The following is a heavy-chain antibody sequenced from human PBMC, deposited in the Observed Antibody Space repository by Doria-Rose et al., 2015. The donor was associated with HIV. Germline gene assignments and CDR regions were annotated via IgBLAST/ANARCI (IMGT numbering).Heavy chain of an antibody. D-gene: IGHD6-13*01. V-gene: IGHV2-26*01. CDR3: ARIKSSRWYHKYYFDF. CDR2: IFSDDVG. Sequence: QVTLKESGPVLVKPTETLTLACTVSGVSLSSPGMGVSWIRQPPGKALEWLANIFSDDVGSYITSMKSRLTISRVTSKSQVVLTMTDMDPVDTATYYCARIKSSRWYHKYYFDFWGQGTLVIVSA. CDR1: GVSLSSPGMG. J-gene: IGHJ4*02.